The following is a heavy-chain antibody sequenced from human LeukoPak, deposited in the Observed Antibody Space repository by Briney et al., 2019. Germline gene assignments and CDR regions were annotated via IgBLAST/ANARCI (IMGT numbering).Heavy chain of an antibody. CDR3: ARRHSVLTDPLSHYYYHMDV. V-gene: IGHV1-18*01. D-gene: IGHD5/OR15-5a*01. J-gene: IGHJ6*03. CDR1: GYNFISYG. Sequence: ASVKVSCKASGYNFISYGISWVRQAPGQGLEWMGWIGPKNGNTNFGQNFLGRVTLTADTSTTTVYMELTSLRSDDTATYYCARRHSVLTDPLSHYYYHMDVWGKGTTVIVSS. CDR2: IGPKNGNT.